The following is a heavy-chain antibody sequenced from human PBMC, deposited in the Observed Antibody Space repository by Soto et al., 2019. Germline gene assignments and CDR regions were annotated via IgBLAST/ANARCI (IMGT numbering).Heavy chain of an antibody. D-gene: IGHD3-10*01. CDR3: ARGPPFGSSIDY. Sequence: SVKVSCKASGYTFTGYYMHLVRQAPGQGLEWMGWINPNSGGTNYAQKFQGWVTMTRDTSISTAYMELSRLRSDDTAVYYCARGPPFGSSIDYWGQRTLVTVSS. J-gene: IGHJ4*02. V-gene: IGHV1-2*04. CDR2: INPNSGGT. CDR1: GYTFTGYY.